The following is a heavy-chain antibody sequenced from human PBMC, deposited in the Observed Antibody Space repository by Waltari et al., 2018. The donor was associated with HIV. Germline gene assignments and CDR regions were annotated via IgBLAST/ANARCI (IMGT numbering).Heavy chain of an antibody. CDR3: ARGGYYYDISGYYHY. CDR2: IWYDGDNK. V-gene: IGHV3-33*01. Sequence: QVQLVESGGGVVQPGGSLRLSCAASGLPFRNLAMHWVRQAPGKGLEWVAVIWYDGDNKYYTDSVKGRFTISRDNSKNTLYLQMNSLRVEDTAVYYCARGGYYYDISGYYHYWGQGTLVTVSS. CDR1: GLPFRNLA. J-gene: IGHJ4*02. D-gene: IGHD3-22*01.